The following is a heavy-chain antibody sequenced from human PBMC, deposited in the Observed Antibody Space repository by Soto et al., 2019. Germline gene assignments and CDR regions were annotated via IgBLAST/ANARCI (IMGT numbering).Heavy chain of an antibody. D-gene: IGHD3-9*01. Sequence: PGGSLRLSCAASGFSFRSYWMHWVRQGPGKRLMWVSRISGDGSSTSYADSVRGRITISRDNARNTLYLQVNSLRAEDTAVYYCARDLRGYYGMDVWGQGTTVTVSS. J-gene: IGHJ6*02. CDR3: ARDLRGYYGMDV. V-gene: IGHV3-74*01. CDR2: ISGDGSST. CDR1: GFSFRSYW.